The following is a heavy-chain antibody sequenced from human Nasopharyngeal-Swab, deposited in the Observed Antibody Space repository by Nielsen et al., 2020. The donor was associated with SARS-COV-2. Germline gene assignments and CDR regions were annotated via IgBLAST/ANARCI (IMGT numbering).Heavy chain of an antibody. CDR2: ISGSGGST. CDR1: GFTFSSYA. CDR3: AREGQIFGVVDYYYYGLDV. Sequence: GGSLRLSCAASGFTFSSYAMSWVRQAPGKGLEWVSAISGSGGSTYYADSVKGRFTISRDNSKNTLYLQMNSLRAEDTAVYYCAREGQIFGVVDYYYYGLDVWGQGTTVTVSS. D-gene: IGHD3-3*01. J-gene: IGHJ6*02. V-gene: IGHV3-23*01.